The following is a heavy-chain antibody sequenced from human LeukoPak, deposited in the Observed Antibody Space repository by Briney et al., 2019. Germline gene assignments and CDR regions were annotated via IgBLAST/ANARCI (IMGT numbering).Heavy chain of an antibody. V-gene: IGHV3-23*01. CDR3: ASGHKTNLNY. CDR1: GFTFSSYA. CDR2: ISASGEST. D-gene: IGHD6-25*01. J-gene: IGHJ4*02. Sequence: GGSLRLSCAASGFTFSSYAMSWVRQASGKGLEWVSSISASGESTYYADSVKGRFTISRDNAKNTLYLQMNTLRAEDTAVYYCASGHKTNLNYWGQGTLVTVSS.